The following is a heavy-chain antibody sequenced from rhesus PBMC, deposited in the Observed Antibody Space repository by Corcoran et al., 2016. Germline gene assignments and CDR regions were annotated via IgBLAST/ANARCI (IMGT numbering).Heavy chain of an antibody. J-gene: IGHJ4*01. Sequence: QVQLQESGPGLVKPSETLSLTCAVSGGSFSSYWLSWIRQPPGKGLGWIGGINGNSGRPNYNPHLKRRVTVAKDASKNQCSLKRSSVAAAETAVYYCASHTPLCTGSGCYWSLVDFDYWGQGVLVTVSS. V-gene: IGHV4-80*01. CDR2: INGNSGRP. CDR1: GGSFSSYW. D-gene: IGHD2-21*01. CDR3: ASHTPLCTGSGCYWSLVDFDY.